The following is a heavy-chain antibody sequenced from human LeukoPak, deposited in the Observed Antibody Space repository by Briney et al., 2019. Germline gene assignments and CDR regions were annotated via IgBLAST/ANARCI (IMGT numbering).Heavy chain of an antibody. V-gene: IGHV1-69*13. J-gene: IGHJ4*02. Sequence: SVKVSCKASGGTFSSYAISWVRQAPGQGLEWMGGIIPIFGTANCAQKFQGRVTITADESTSTAYMELSSLRSEDTAVYYCARVTLYYYDSSSKNYFDYWGQGTLVTVSS. D-gene: IGHD3-22*01. CDR3: ARVTLYYYDSSSKNYFDY. CDR1: GGTFSSYA. CDR2: IIPIFGTA.